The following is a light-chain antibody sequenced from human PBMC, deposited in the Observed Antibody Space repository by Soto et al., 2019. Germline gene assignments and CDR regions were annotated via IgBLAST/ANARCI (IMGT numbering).Light chain of an antibody. CDR2: RAN. Sequence: QLVLTQPPSASGTPGQRVTISCSGSNSNIGSNHVYWYQQFPGTAPKLLIYRANQRPSGVPDRFSGSKSGTSASLAISWLRSEDEADYYCAAWDDSLSGLVFGGGTKLTVL. CDR1: NSNIGSNH. V-gene: IGLV1-47*01. J-gene: IGLJ2*01. CDR3: AAWDDSLSGLV.